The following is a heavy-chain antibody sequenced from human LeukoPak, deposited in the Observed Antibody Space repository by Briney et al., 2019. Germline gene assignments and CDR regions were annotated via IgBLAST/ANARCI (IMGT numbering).Heavy chain of an antibody. Sequence: ASVKVSCKASGYTFTSYDINWVRQATGQGLEWMGWMNPNSGNTGYAQKFHGRVTMTRNTSIGTAYMAMSSLRSEDTAVYYCARGSWSGTAAVWGQGTLVTVSS. V-gene: IGHV1-8*01. D-gene: IGHD6-13*01. CDR2: MNPNSGNT. J-gene: IGHJ4*02. CDR1: GYTFTSYD. CDR3: ARGSWSGTAAV.